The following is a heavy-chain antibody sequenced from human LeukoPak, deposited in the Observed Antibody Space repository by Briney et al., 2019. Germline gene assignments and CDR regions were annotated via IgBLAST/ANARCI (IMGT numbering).Heavy chain of an antibody. J-gene: IGHJ5*02. Sequence: GGSLRLSCAASGFTFSSYAMHWVRQAPGKWLEWVAVISYDGSNKYYADSVKGRFTISRDNSKNTLYLQMNSLRAEDTAVYYCARGFYYYDSRFDPWGQGTLVTVSS. CDR2: ISYDGSNK. CDR3: ARGFYYYDSRFDP. V-gene: IGHV3-30-3*01. D-gene: IGHD3-22*01. CDR1: GFTFSSYA.